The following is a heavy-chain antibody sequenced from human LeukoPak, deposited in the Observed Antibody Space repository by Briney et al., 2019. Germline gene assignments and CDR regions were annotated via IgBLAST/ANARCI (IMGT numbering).Heavy chain of an antibody. CDR3: ARVQSYYDSSGYYDAFDI. D-gene: IGHD3-22*01. Sequence: PSETLSLTCAVYGGSFSGYYWSWIRQPPGKGLEWIGEIHHSGSPNYNPSLKSRVIISVDTSNNQFSLKLSSVTAADTAVYYCARVQSYYDSSGYYDAFDIWGQGTMVTVSS. V-gene: IGHV4-34*01. J-gene: IGHJ3*02. CDR1: GGSFSGYY. CDR2: IHHSGSP.